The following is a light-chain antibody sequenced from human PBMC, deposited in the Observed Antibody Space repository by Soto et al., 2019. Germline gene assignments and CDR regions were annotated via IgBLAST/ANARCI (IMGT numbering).Light chain of an antibody. CDR2: EVS. J-gene: IGLJ3*02. CDR1: SSDVGDYNY. V-gene: IGLV2-14*01. CDR3: SSYASSSTWV. Sequence: QSALTQPASVSGSPGQSITLSCTGTSSDVGDYNYVSWYQQHPGKAPRLIIYEVSYRPSGVSNRFSGSKSGNTASLTISWLQAEDEADYYCSSYASSSTWVFGGGTKLTVL.